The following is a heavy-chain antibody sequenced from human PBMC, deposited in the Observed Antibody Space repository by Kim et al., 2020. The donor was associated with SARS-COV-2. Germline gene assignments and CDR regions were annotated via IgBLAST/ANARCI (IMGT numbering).Heavy chain of an antibody. V-gene: IGHV3-30*04. D-gene: IGHD3-22*01. Sequence: GGSLRLSCAASGFTFSSYAMHWVRQAPGKGLEWVAVISYDGSNKYYADSVKGRFTISRDNSKNTLYLQMNSLRAEDTAVYYCARDSAYDSSGYYAYYFD. CDR1: GFTFSSYA. CDR2: ISYDGSNK. J-gene: IGHJ4*01. CDR3: ARDSAYDSSGYYAYYFD.